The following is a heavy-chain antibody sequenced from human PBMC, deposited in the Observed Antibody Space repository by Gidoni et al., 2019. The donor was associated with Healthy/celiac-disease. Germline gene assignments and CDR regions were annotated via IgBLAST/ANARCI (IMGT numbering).Heavy chain of an antibody. Sequence: QVERVQSGAGVKKPGSSGKGSCKACGGTFSSYTITCVRQAPGQGLEWMGRIIPILGIANYAPTFQARVTITADPSTSTAYMELGSLRSEDTAVYYCARDRGRAGPIDYWGQGTLVTVSS. V-gene: IGHV1-69*02. CDR2: IIPILGIA. J-gene: IGHJ4*02. CDR1: GGTFSSYT. CDR3: ARDRGRAGPIDY. D-gene: IGHD3-10*01.